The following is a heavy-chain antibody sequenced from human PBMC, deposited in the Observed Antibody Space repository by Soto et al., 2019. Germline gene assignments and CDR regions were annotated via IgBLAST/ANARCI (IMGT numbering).Heavy chain of an antibody. D-gene: IGHD3-3*01. J-gene: IGHJ4*02. V-gene: IGHV4-39*01. CDR1: GISTSSSSYY. CDR3: ASLTYDVWSGYFDY. Sequence: SETLSLTCTVSGISTSSSSYYWIRIRQPPGKGLEWIGSIYYSGSTNYNPSLKSRVTISVDTSKNQFSLKLSSVTAADTAVYYCASLTYDVWSGYFDYWGQGTLVTVSS. CDR2: IYYSGST.